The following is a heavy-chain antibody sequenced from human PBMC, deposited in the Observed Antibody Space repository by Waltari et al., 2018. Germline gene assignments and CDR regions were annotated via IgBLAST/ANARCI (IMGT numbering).Heavy chain of an antibody. Sequence: QVQLVESGGGVVQPGRSLRLSCAASEFTFSSYSMHWVRQAPGKGLEWVAFISYNERNIYYEDSVKGRFAISRDNSKKMLYLQMNSLRVEDTAVYYCARDYCDRTNCHGMDVWGQGTTVTVSS. CDR3: ARDYCDRTNCHGMDV. V-gene: IGHV3-30*09. CDR2: ISYNERNI. J-gene: IGHJ6*02. CDR1: EFTFSSYS. D-gene: IGHD3-22*01.